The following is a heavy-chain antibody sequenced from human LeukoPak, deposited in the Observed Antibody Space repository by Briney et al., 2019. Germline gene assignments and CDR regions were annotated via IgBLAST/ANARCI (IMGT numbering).Heavy chain of an antibody. CDR2: IRYDGSNK. Sequence: GGSLRLSCAASGFTFSSYGMHWVRQAPGKGLEWVAFIRYDGSNKYYADSVKGRFTISRDNSKNTLYLQMNSLRAEDTAVYYCARGHFGYGSSTISYYYYYMDVWGKGTTVTISS. D-gene: IGHD6-13*01. CDR1: GFTFSSYG. V-gene: IGHV3-30*02. CDR3: ARGHFGYGSSTISYYYYYMDV. J-gene: IGHJ6*03.